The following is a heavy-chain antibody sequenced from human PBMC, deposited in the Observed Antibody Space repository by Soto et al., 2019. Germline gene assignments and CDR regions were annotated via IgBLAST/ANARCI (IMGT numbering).Heavy chain of an antibody. V-gene: IGHV2-5*02. CDR3: EHRRPTHLAFDS. CDR1: GFPLSTSGVA. CDR2: IDWGDNK. Sequence: QITLKESGPTLVKPTQTLTLTCTFSGFPLSTSGVAVGWVRQPPGKALEWLALIDWGDNKRYRSSLQSRLTITKDTSTNQVVLTMTNMDPVDTGTYYCEHRRPTHLAFDSWGQGTLVSVSS. J-gene: IGHJ4*02.